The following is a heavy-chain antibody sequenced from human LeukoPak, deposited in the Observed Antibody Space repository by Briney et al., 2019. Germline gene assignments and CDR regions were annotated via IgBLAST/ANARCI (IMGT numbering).Heavy chain of an antibody. CDR2: IYYSGST. CDR1: GGSISNYY. CDR3: ARSHGSGSYYNLNDY. J-gene: IGHJ4*02. Sequence: SETLSLTRTVSGGSISNYYWSWIRQPPGKGLEWIGYIYYSGSTNYNPSLRSRVTISVDTSKNQFSLKLSSVTAADTAVYYCARSHGSGSYYNLNDYWGQGALVTVSS. V-gene: IGHV4-59*01. D-gene: IGHD3-10*01.